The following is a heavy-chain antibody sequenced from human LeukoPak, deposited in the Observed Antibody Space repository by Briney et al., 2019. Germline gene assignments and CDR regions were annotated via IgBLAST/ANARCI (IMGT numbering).Heavy chain of an antibody. Sequence: QTGGSLRLSCAASGFTFSSYGMHWVRQAPGKGLEWVTFIRYDGSNKYYADFVKGRFTISRDNSKNTLYLQLNSLRAEDTAVYYCARTYYDFWSGPYAFDIWGQGTMVTVSS. CDR3: ARTYYDFWSGPYAFDI. V-gene: IGHV3-30*02. J-gene: IGHJ3*02. D-gene: IGHD3-3*01. CDR1: GFTFSSYG. CDR2: IRYDGSNK.